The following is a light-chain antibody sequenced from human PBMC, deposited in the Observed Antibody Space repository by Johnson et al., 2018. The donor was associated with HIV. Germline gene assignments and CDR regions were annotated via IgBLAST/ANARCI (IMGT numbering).Light chain of an antibody. J-gene: IGLJ1*01. Sequence: QSMLTQPPSVSAAPRQKVTISCSGSSSNIGNNFVSWYQQFPGVVPKLLIYEDDKRPSGIPDRFSGSKSGTSATLGITGLQTGDEADYYCGTWDSSLRTGFLGTGTKVTVL. V-gene: IGLV1-51*02. CDR2: EDD. CDR3: GTWDSSLRTGF. CDR1: SSNIGNNF.